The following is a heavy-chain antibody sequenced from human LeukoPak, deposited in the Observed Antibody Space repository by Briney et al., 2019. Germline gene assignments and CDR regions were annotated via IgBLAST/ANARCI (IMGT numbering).Heavy chain of an antibody. D-gene: IGHD6-13*01. J-gene: IGHJ6*03. CDR1: GGSFSGYY. CDR3: ARQISSSWYLPYYYYMDV. Sequence: RSSETLSLTCAVYGGSFSGYYWSWIRQPPGKGLEWIGEINHSGSTNYNPSLKSRVTISVDTSKNQFSLKLSSVTAADTAVYYCARQISSSWYLPYYYYMDVWGKGTTVTISS. CDR2: INHSGST. V-gene: IGHV4-34*01.